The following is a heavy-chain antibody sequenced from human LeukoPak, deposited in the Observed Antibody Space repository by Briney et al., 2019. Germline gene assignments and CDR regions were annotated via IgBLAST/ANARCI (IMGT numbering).Heavy chain of an antibody. V-gene: IGHV3-30*02. CDR1: GFTFMSYA. CDR3: TKEFCGSRAACAGGSYYDF. J-gene: IGHJ2*01. Sequence: GGSLRLSCAASGFTFMSYAMHWVRQAPGKGREGVAFIPYHGTNPYYADSVKGRFSVSREDAANPLYLQMRSLGAGDTALYYCTKEFCGSRAACAGGSYYDFWGRGALVTVSS. D-gene: IGHD2-15*01. CDR2: IPYHGTNP.